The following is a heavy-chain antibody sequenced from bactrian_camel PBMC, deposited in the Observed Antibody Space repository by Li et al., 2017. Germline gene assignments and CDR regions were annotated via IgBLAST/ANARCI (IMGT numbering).Heavy chain of an antibody. V-gene: IGHV3S1*01. CDR2: ISASAGGT. J-gene: IGHJ4*01. CDR3: GQRLDGATSLADTAY. D-gene: IGHD6*01. CDR1: GFSFGTYW. Sequence: HVQLVESGGGLVQPGGSLRLSCVASGFSFGTYWVYWVRRTPEKGLEWVSSISASAGGTYYADSVKGRFTISRDIAKNTVNLQLNSLQTEDMGWYYCGQRLDGATSLADTAYWGQGTQVTVS.